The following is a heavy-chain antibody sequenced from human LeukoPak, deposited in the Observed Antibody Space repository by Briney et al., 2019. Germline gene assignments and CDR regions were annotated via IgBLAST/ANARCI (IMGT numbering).Heavy chain of an antibody. D-gene: IGHD2-15*01. V-gene: IGHV3-74*01. CDR3: ARVGRYCSGGSCYFERGYFDY. CDR1: GFTFSSYW. CDR2: INSDGSST. Sequence: GGSLRLSCAASGFTFSSYWMHWVRQAPGKGLVWVSRINSDGSSTSYADSVKGRFTISRDNAKNTLYLQMNSLRAEDTAVYYCARVGRYCSGGSCYFERGYFDYWGQGTLVTVSS. J-gene: IGHJ4*02.